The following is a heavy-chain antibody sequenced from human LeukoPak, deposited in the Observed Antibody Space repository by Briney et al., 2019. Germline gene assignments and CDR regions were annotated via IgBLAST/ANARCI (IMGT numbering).Heavy chain of an antibody. CDR3: ARESVEVLWFGELEINWFDP. D-gene: IGHD3-10*01. Sequence: PSETLSLTCTVSGGSISSYYWSWIRQPAGKGLEWIGRIYTSGSTNYNPSLKSRVTISVDTSKNQFSLKLSSVTAADTAVYYCARESVEVLWFGELEINWFDPWGQGTLVTVSS. J-gene: IGHJ5*02. V-gene: IGHV4-4*07. CDR1: GGSISSYY. CDR2: IYTSGST.